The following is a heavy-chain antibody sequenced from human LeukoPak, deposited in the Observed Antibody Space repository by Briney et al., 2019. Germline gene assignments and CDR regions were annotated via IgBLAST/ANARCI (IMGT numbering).Heavy chain of an antibody. Sequence: PGGSLRLSCAASGFTFGSYAMHWVRQAPGKGLEYISAISSNGGSTYYANSVKGRFAISRDTSKNTLYLHMGSLRVEDMAVYYCARSPWDCSGGSCSTWFDPWGQGTLVTVSS. D-gene: IGHD2-15*01. CDR2: ISSNGGST. V-gene: IGHV3-64*01. CDR1: GFTFGSYA. CDR3: ARSPWDCSGGSCSTWFDP. J-gene: IGHJ5*02.